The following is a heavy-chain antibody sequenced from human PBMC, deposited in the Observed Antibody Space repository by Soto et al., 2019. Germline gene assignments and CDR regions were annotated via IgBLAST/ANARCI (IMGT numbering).Heavy chain of an antibody. CDR3: TKDQFSSGWYNDYYYGMDV. V-gene: IGHV3-23*01. CDR2: ITGNAGSK. Sequence: GGSLRLSCAASGFSFSSYGMSWVRQAPGEGLEWVSAITGNAGSKYYADPVKGRFTISRDNSRNTLYLQINNLGAEDTAVYYRTKDQFSSGWYNDYYYGMDVWGQGTTVTVSS. J-gene: IGHJ6*02. D-gene: IGHD6-19*01. CDR1: GFSFSSYG.